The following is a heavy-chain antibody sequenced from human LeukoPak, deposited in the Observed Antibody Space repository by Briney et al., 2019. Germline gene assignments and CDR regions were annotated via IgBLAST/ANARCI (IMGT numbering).Heavy chain of an antibody. CDR3: AREDS. V-gene: IGHV3-30*02. CDR2: IRYDGSNK. CDR1: GFTFSSYG. J-gene: IGHJ4*02. Sequence: GGSLRLSCAASGFTFSSYGMHWVRQAPGKGLEWVAFIRYDGSNKYYADSVKGRFTISRDNSKNTLYLQLDSLGDEDTAVYYCAREDSWGQGTLVTVSS.